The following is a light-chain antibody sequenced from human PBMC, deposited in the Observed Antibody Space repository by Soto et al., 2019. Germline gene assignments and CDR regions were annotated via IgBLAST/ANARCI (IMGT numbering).Light chain of an antibody. Sequence: QSVLTQPASVSGAPGQAGTISCSGAGRDIGAYIFVSWYQQHPGKAPKLLLYEVFNRPSGVSNRFSGSKSGNTASLTISGLQAEDEAEYFCASFTTRTTYVFGTGTNVTVL. CDR1: GRDIGAYIF. CDR3: ASFTTRTTYV. CDR2: EVF. V-gene: IGLV2-14*03. J-gene: IGLJ1*01.